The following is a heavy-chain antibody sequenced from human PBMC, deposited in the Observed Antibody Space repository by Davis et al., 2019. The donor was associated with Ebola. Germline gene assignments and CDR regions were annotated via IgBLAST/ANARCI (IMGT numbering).Heavy chain of an antibody. CDR2: ISGRDGTI. J-gene: IGHJ4*02. D-gene: IGHD6-19*01. CDR3: AKGQRHSSGWYAFDY. Sequence: GESLKISCAASGFTFSSEDMAWVRQVPGKGLEWVSIISGRDGTIHYADSVKGRFTISRDNSKNTLYLQMNSLRAEDTAVYYCAKGQRHSSGWYAFDYWGQGTLVTVSS. CDR1: GFTFSSED. V-gene: IGHV3-23*01.